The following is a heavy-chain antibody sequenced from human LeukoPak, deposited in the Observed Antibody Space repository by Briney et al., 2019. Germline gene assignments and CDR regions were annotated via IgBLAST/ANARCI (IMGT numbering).Heavy chain of an antibody. D-gene: IGHD6-13*01. Sequence: PSETLSLTCTVSGASISTSSYYWGWIRQPPGKGLQWIGSIYDSGTAYYNPSLKSRLSMSVDTSKNRFSLRLTSATAADTAVYYCARIFLWYPYHYFGMDVWGQGATVTVSS. CDR3: ARIFLWYPYHYFGMDV. J-gene: IGHJ6*02. CDR1: GASISTSSYY. V-gene: IGHV4-39*01. CDR2: IYDSGTA.